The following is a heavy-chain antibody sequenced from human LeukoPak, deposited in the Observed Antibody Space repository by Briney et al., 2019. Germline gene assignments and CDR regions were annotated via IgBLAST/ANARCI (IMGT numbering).Heavy chain of an antibody. V-gene: IGHV1-24*01. D-gene: IGHD2-8*01. CDR2: FDPEDGET. CDR3: ATACTNGVCYASYYFDY. J-gene: IGHJ4*02. Sequence: AAVKLSCKVSGYTLTELSMHWVRQAPGKGLEWTGGFDPEDGETIYAQKFQGRVTMTEDTSTDTAYMELSSLRSEDTAVYYCATACTNGVCYASYYFDYWGQGTVVTVSS. CDR1: GYTLTELS.